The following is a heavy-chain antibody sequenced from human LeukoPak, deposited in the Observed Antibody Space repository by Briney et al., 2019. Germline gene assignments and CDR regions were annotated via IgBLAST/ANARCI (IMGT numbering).Heavy chain of an antibody. Sequence: SVKVSCAVSGGTFSSYAISWVRQAPGQGLEWMGGIIPIFGTTNYAQKFQGRVTITTDESTSTAYMELSSLRSEDTAVYYCARDRGSSDYYPRATYYYYMDVWGKGTTVTVS. J-gene: IGHJ6*03. V-gene: IGHV1-69*05. CDR2: IIPIFGTT. CDR1: GGTFSSYA. D-gene: IGHD3-22*01. CDR3: ARDRGSSDYYPRATYYYYMDV.